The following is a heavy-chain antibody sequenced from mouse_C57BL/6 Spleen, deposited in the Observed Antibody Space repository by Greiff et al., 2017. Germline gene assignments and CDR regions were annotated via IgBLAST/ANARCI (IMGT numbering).Heavy chain of an antibody. CDR3: ARFYGNYEEKYFDV. J-gene: IGHJ1*03. CDR1: GYSITSGYY. CDR2: ISYDGSN. Sequence: EVQRVESGPGLVKPSQSLSLTCSVTGYSITSGYYWNWIRQFPGNKLEWMGYISYDGSNNYNPSLKNRISITRDTSKNQFFLKLNSVTTEDTATYYCARFYGNYEEKYFDVWGTGTTVTVSS. D-gene: IGHD2-1*01. V-gene: IGHV3-6*01.